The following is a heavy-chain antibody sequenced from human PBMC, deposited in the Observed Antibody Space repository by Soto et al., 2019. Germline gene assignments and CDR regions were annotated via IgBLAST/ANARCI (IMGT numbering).Heavy chain of an antibody. Sequence: GASVKVSCKASGGTFSSYAISWVRQAPGQGLEWMGGIIPIFGTTNYAQKFQGRVTITADESTSTAYLELSSLRSEDTAVYYCAKDARVAAAGYYFDYWGQGTLVTVSS. CDR2: IIPIFGTT. D-gene: IGHD6-13*01. J-gene: IGHJ4*02. V-gene: IGHV1-69*13. CDR3: AKDARVAAAGYYFDY. CDR1: GGTFSSYA.